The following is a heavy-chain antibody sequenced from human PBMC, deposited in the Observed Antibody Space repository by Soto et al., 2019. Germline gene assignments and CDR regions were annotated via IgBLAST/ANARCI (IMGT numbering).Heavy chain of an antibody. J-gene: IGHJ4*02. D-gene: IGHD1-26*01. CDR3: ARDPVGVGATDYVDY. CDR1: GFTFSYYN. V-gene: IGHV3-21*01. Sequence: EVQLVESGGGLVKPGGSLRLSCAASGFTFSYYNMNWVRQAPGKGLEWVSSISTSTTYISYVDSVRGRFTISRDNAKNSLYLQMNSLRAEDTAVYYCARDPVGVGATDYVDYWRQGTPVAVSS. CDR2: ISTSTTYI.